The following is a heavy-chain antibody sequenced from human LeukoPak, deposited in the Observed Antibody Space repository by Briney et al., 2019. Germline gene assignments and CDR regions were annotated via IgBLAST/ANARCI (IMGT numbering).Heavy chain of an antibody. CDR1: GGSISSSSYY. D-gene: IGHD5-12*01. Sequence: PSETLSLTCTVSGGSISSSSYYWGWIRQPPGKGVEWIGSIYYSGSTYYKPSLKSRVTISVDTSKSHYSLKLSSVAAADTAVYHCTRHGFPGGDELATINENRFDPWGQRTLVTVPS. J-gene: IGHJ5*02. CDR3: TRHGFPGGDELATINENRFDP. V-gene: IGHV4-39*01. CDR2: IYYSGST.